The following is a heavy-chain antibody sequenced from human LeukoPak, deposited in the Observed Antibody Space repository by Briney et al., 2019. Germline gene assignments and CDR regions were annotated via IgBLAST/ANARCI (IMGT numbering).Heavy chain of an antibody. Sequence: GGSLRLSCVAFGLRFSSNAMTWVRQAPGKGLQWVSTVSGSGASTYYADSVKGRFTISRDNSKNTLYLQMNSLRAEDTAVYYCAKEKKYYYDGSGYPGYDYWGQGTLVTVSS. V-gene: IGHV3-23*01. CDR2: VSGSGAST. CDR3: AKEKKYYYDGSGYPGYDY. J-gene: IGHJ4*02. CDR1: GLRFSSNA. D-gene: IGHD3-22*01.